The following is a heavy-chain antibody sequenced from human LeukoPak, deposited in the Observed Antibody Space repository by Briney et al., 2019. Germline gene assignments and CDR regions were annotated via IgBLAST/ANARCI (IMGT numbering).Heavy chain of an antibody. CDR2: IWYDGSNK. D-gene: IGHD2-21*02. V-gene: IGHV3-33*01. J-gene: IGHJ5*02. Sequence: GGSLRLSCAASGFTFSSYGMHWVRQAPGKGLEWVAVIWYDGSNKYYADSVKGRFTIFRDNSKNTLYLQMNSLRAGDTAVYYCARDPLAYCGGDCYGWRNWFDPWGQGTLVTVSS. CDR3: ARDPLAYCGGDCYGWRNWFDP. CDR1: GFTFSSYG.